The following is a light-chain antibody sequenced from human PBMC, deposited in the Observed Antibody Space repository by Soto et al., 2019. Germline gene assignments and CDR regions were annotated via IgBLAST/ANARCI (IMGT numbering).Light chain of an antibody. CDR3: SSYTRSTTHV. Sequence: QSVLTQPASVSGSPGQSITISCTGTSSDVGDYNYVSWYQQHPDKAPKLMIFEVSNRPSGVSNRFSGSKSGNTASLSISGLQSEDEADYYCSSYTRSTTHVFGTGTKVTVL. V-gene: IGLV2-14*01. J-gene: IGLJ1*01. CDR1: SSDVGDYNY. CDR2: EVS.